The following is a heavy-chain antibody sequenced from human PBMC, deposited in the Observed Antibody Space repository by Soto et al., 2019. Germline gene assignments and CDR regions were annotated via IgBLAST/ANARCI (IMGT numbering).Heavy chain of an antibody. CDR3: ARVPAYYDSSGYYYGVKYYFDY. Sequence: KTSETLAITCAVSGYSISIGYYWGWVRQPPVKGLEWTGSIYHSGSTYYNPSLKSRVTISVDTSKNQFSLKLSSVTAADTAVYYCARVPAYYDSSGYYYGVKYYFDYWGQGTLVTVSS. V-gene: IGHV4-38-2*01. CDR2: IYHSGST. CDR1: GYSISIGYY. J-gene: IGHJ4*02. D-gene: IGHD3-22*01.